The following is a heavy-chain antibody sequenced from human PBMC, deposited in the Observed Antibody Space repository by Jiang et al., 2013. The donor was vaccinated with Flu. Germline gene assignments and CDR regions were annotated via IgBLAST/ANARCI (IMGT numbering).Heavy chain of an antibody. CDR3: ARMIRIVGATTLDY. D-gene: IGHD1-26*01. CDR1: GGSISSYY. CDR2: LLQWEH. Sequence: PGLVKPSETLSLTCTVSGGSISSYYWSWIRQPQEGTGVDWVYLLQWEHQLQPSLKSRVTISVDTSKNQFSLKLSSVTAADTAVYYCARMIRIVGATTLDYWGQGTLVTVSS. V-gene: IGHV4-59*08. J-gene: IGHJ4*02.